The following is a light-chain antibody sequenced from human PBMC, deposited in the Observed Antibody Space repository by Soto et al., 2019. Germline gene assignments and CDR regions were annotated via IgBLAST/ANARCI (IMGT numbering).Light chain of an antibody. J-gene: IGKJ4*01. V-gene: IGKV1-33*01. CDR2: DVS. CDR1: QAISNF. Sequence: DVQMTQSPSSLSASVGDRVTITCQASQAISNFLNWYHQAPGKAPQLLIYDVSNLQPGVASRFSGSGSGTDFTFTISTLQPEDIGNFYCHQYDKQPVTFGGGTKVEIK. CDR3: HQYDKQPVT.